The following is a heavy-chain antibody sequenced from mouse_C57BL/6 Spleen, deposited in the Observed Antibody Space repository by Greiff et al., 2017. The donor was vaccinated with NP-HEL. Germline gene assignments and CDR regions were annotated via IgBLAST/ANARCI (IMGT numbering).Heavy chain of an antibody. D-gene: IGHD1-1*01. CDR1: GFTFSDYG. Sequence: EVKLVESGGGLVKPGGSLKLSCAASGFTFSDYGMHWVRQAPEKGLEWVAYISSGSSTIYYADPVKGRFTISRDNAKNTLFLQMTSLMSEDTAMYYCARGYGSSPYYFDDWGQGTTLTVSS. CDR3: ARGYGSSPYYFDD. V-gene: IGHV5-17*01. CDR2: ISSGSSTI. J-gene: IGHJ2*01.